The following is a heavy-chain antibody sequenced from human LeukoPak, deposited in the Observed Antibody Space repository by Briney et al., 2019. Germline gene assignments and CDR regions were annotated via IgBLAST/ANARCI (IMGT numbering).Heavy chain of an antibody. CDR2: IYYSGST. J-gene: IGHJ4*02. D-gene: IGHD3-10*01. CDR1: GGSISSSSYY. CDR3: AREGAMVRALLP. V-gene: IGHV4-39*02. Sequence: SETLSLTCTVSGGSISSSSYYRGWIRQPPGKGLEWIGSIYYSGSTYYNPSLKSRVTISVDTSNNQFSLKLSSVTAADTAVYYCAREGAMVRALLPWGQGTLVTVSS.